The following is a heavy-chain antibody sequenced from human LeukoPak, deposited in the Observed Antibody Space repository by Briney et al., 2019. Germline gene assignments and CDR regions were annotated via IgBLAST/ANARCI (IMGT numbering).Heavy chain of an antibody. Sequence: SETLSLTCTVSGYSITSYYWSWIRQPPGKGLEWIGYIFYSGNTDYNPSLKSRVTISVDTSRNQFSLKLDSVTAADTAVYYCARVFRRDVYFDYWGQGTLVTVSS. CDR1: GYSITSYY. CDR2: IFYSGNT. V-gene: IGHV4-59*01. D-gene: IGHD5-24*01. J-gene: IGHJ4*02. CDR3: ARVFRRDVYFDY.